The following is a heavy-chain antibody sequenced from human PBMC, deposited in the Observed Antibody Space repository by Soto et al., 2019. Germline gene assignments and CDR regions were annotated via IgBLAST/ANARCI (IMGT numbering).Heavy chain of an antibody. CDR3: ARGPMWLRPYNWFDP. Sequence: SETLSLTCTVSGGSISSYYWSWIRQPAGKGLEWIGRIYTSGSTNYNPSLKSRVTMSVDTSKNQFSLKLSSVTAADTAVYYCARGPMWLRPYNWFDPWGQGTLVTVSS. V-gene: IGHV4-4*07. CDR2: IYTSGST. CDR1: GGSISSYY. J-gene: IGHJ5*02. D-gene: IGHD5-12*01.